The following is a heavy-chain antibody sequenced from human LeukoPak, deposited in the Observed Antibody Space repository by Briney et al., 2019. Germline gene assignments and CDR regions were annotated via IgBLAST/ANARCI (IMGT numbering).Heavy chain of an antibody. CDR3: AREEATHIDY. CDR2: IWYDGSNK. D-gene: IGHD1-26*01. V-gene: IGHV3-33*01. Sequence: PGRSLRLSCAASGFTFSSYGMHWVRQAPGKGLEWVAVIWYDGSNKYYADSVKGRFTISRGNSKNTLYLQMNSLRAEDTAVYYCAREEATHIDYWGQGTLVTVSS. J-gene: IGHJ4*02. CDR1: GFTFSSYG.